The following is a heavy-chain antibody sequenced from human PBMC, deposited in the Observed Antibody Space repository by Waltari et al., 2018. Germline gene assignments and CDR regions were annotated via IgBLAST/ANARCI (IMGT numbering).Heavy chain of an antibody. CDR2: IYYGGST. CDR3: ARHPAMTIMLWYFDL. CDR1: GGSISSSSYY. D-gene: IGHD2-8*01. Sequence: QLQLQESGPGLVKPSETLSLTCTVSGGSISSSSYYGGWIRQPPGKGLEWIGSIYYGGSTYYNPSLKSRVTISVDTSKNQFSLKLSSVTAADTAVYYCARHPAMTIMLWYFDLWGRGTLVTVSS. V-gene: IGHV4-39*01. J-gene: IGHJ2*01.